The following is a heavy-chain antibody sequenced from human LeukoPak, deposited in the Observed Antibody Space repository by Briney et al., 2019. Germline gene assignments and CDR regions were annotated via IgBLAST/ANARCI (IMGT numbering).Heavy chain of an antibody. V-gene: IGHV3-48*03. CDR1: GFTFSSYE. D-gene: IGHD3-10*02. J-gene: IGHJ6*04. Sequence: GGSLRLSCAASGFTFSSYEMNWVRQARGKRVEGVSYISSSGSTIYYADSVKGRFTISRDNAKNSLYLQMNSLRAEDTAVYYCAELGITMIGGVWGKGTTVTISS. CDR2: ISSSGSTI. CDR3: AELGITMIGGV.